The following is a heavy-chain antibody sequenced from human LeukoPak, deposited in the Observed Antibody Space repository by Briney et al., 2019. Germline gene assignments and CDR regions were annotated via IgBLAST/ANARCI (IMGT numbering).Heavy chain of an antibody. Sequence: GSSVKVSCKASGGTFSSYAISWVQQAPGQGLEWMGGIIPIFGTANYAQKFQGRVTITADESTSTAYMELSSLRSEDTAVYYCARAGDEARYEPGIAAAGTPYYYYMDVWGKGTTVTISS. V-gene: IGHV1-69*01. CDR2: IIPIFGTA. CDR1: GGTFSSYA. CDR3: ARAGDEARYEPGIAAAGTPYYYYMDV. J-gene: IGHJ6*03. D-gene: IGHD6-13*01.